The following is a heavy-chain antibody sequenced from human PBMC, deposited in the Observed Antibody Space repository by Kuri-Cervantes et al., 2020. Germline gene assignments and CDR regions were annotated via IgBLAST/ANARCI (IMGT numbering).Heavy chain of an antibody. D-gene: IGHD2-15*01. V-gene: IGHV4-34*01. Sequence: SETLSLTCAVYGGSLSGYYWSWIRQPPGEGLEWIGEINHSRSTKYNPSLKSRVTMSLDTSKNQFSLKLTSVTAADTAVYYCARERCSGGTGGNCYFYYYYYMDVWGTGTTVTVSS. CDR3: ARERCSGGTGGNCYFYYYYYMDV. CDR2: INHSRST. J-gene: IGHJ6*03. CDR1: GGSLSGYY.